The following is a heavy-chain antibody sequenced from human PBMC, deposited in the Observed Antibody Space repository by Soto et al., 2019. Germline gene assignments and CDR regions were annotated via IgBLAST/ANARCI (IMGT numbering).Heavy chain of an antibody. CDR3: ARVAFVGYFSWLGC. D-gene: IGHD2-15*01. CDR1: GASISSYY. CDR2: MHHTQGT. Sequence: SETLSLTCSVSGASISSYYWTWIRQPPGGGLEWIGYMHHTQGTNDNPSLRGRVHMSIDTSMNQFSLRLTSVTAADPAVYYCARVAFVGYFSWLGCRGR. J-gene: IGHJ2*01. V-gene: IGHV4-59*01.